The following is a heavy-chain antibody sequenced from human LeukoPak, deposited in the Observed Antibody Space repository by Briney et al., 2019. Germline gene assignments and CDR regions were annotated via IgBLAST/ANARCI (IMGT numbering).Heavy chain of an antibody. Sequence: SETLSLTCTVSGGSISSSSYYWGWIRQPPGKGLEWIGSIYYSGSTYYNPSLKSRVTISVDTSKNQFSLKLSSVTAADTAVYYCASVVSYDSSGYGNNWFDPWGQETLVTVSS. CDR1: GGSISSSSYY. CDR2: IYYSGST. CDR3: ASVVSYDSSGYGNNWFDP. V-gene: IGHV4-39*01. J-gene: IGHJ5*02. D-gene: IGHD3-22*01.